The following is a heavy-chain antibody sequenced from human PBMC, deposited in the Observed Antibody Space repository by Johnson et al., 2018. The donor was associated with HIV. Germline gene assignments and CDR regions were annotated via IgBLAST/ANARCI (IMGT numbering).Heavy chain of an antibody. Sequence: VQLVESGGGVVQPGRSLRVSCGASGFTFSSHDMHWVRQAPGKGLEWVSVIYSGGSTYYADSVTGRFTISRDNSKNTLYLQMNSLRAEDTAVYYCARGGRNDAFDIWGQGTMVTVSS. CDR1: GFTFSSHD. D-gene: IGHD3-10*01. CDR3: ARGGRNDAFDI. CDR2: IYSGGST. V-gene: IGHV3-66*01. J-gene: IGHJ3*02.